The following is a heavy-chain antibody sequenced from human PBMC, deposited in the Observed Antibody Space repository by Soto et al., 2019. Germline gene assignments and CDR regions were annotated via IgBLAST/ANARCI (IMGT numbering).Heavy chain of an antibody. V-gene: IGHV1-69*01. J-gene: IGHJ5*02. D-gene: IGHD2-15*01. CDR1: GGTFSTYT. CDR2: IIPIFGTP. Sequence: QVQLVQSGAEVKKPGSSVKVSCKASGGTFSTYTFSWVRQAPGQGLEWVGRIIPIFGTPYYSQKFQGRVTITADESTSTVYMELSSLRSDDTAVYFCARGLECRGYCLDKPTWFAPWGQGTLVTVSS. CDR3: ARGLECRGYCLDKPTWFAP.